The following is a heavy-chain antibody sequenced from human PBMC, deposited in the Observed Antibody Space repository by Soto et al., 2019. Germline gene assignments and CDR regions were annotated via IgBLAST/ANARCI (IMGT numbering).Heavy chain of an antibody. V-gene: IGHV4-59*01. CDR2: IHYNENT. CDR3: AREGNLGRWLQPLDF. CDR1: GDSISAYS. J-gene: IGHJ4*02. Sequence: QVQLQVSAPGLVKPSETVSLTCTVSGDSISAYSWSWVRQPPGKGLEWIGNIHYNENTKYNPSLKSRVTMSVDTSKNQFSLRLISVTAADTAKYFCAREGNLGRWLQPLDFWGQGTLVTVSS. D-gene: IGHD5-12*01.